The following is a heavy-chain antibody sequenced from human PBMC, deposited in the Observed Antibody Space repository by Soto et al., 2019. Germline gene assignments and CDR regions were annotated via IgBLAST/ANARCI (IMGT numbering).Heavy chain of an antibody. CDR3: AREPTVPSGFDY. V-gene: IGHV1-18*01. CDR1: GYTFSNYG. J-gene: IGHJ4*02. CDR2: IYIDDT. Sequence: ASVKVSCKASGYTFSNYGFSWLRQAPGQGLEWMGWIYIDDTKYAQNLQGRVTMTTDTSTSTIYMELRSLTSDDTAVYYCAREPTVPSGFDYWGQGTLVTVSS. D-gene: IGHD4-17*01.